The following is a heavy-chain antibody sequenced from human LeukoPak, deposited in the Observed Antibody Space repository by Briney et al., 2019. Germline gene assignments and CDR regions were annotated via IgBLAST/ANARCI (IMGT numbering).Heavy chain of an antibody. Sequence: PGGSLRLSCAASRFRFSTFPMGWVRQAPGKGLEWVSGISAGGETTFYADSVRGRLTISRDNSKNTLYLQMNSLRADDTAVYYCAKSLLTTATGTGRAFDIWGQGTMATVSS. CDR3: AKSLLTTATGTGRAFDI. J-gene: IGHJ3*02. CDR1: RFRFSTFP. D-gene: IGHD1-1*01. CDR2: ISAGGETT. V-gene: IGHV3-23*01.